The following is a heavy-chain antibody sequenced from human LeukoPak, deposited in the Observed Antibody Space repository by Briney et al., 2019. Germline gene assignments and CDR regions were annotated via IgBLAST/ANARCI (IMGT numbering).Heavy chain of an antibody. CDR2: INHSGST. CDR1: GGSFSGYY. V-gene: IGHV4-34*01. D-gene: IGHD6-13*01. CDR3: ARGSRYSSSWYPPSSTFDY. J-gene: IGHJ4*02. Sequence: NPSETLSLTCAVYGGSFSGYYWSWIRQPPGKGLEWIGEINHSGSTNYNPSLKSRVTISVDTSKNQFSLKLSSVTAADTAVYYCARGSRYSSSWYPPSSTFDYWGQGTLVTVSS.